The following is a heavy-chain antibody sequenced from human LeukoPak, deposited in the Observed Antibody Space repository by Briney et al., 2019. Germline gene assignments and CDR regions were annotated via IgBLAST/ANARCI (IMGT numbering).Heavy chain of an antibody. CDR3: ARGEVGHDYGGKGNFDY. D-gene: IGHD4-23*01. CDR2: INHSGST. Sequence: SETLSLTCAVYGGSFSGYYWSWIRQPPGKGLEGIGEINHSGSTNYNPSLKSRVTISVDTSKNQFSLKLSSVTAADTAVYHCARGEVGHDYGGKGNFDYWGQGTLVTVSS. J-gene: IGHJ4*02. CDR1: GGSFSGYY. V-gene: IGHV4-34*01.